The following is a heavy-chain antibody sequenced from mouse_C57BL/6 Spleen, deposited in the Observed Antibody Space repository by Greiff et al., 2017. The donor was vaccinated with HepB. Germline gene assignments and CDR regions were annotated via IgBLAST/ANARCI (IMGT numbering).Heavy chain of an antibody. CDR3: ARSIITTVGRDY. CDR1: GYTFTSYW. D-gene: IGHD1-1*01. J-gene: IGHJ2*01. V-gene: IGHV1-64*01. Sequence: VQLQQPGAELVKPGASVKLSCKASGYTFTSYWMHWVKQRPGQGLEWIGMIHPNSGSTNYNEKFKSKSTLTLDKSSSTAYMQLSSLTSSDSAVYYCARSIITTVGRDYWGQGTTLTVSS. CDR2: IHPNSGST.